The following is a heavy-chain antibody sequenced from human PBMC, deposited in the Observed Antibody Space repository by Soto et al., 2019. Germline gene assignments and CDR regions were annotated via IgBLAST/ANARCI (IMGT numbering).Heavy chain of an antibody. CDR3: ARAYDWLPNWFDP. CDR1: GLTFTSYA. V-gene: IGHV1-3*04. CDR2: INSGNGNT. Sequence: ASVKVSCKTSGLTFTSYAMHWVRQAPGQRLEWMGWINSGNGNTKVSQTLQGRVTITRDTSASTAYMELSSLRSEDTAVYYCARAYDWLPNWFDPWGQGTLVTVSS. J-gene: IGHJ5*02. D-gene: IGHD3-9*01.